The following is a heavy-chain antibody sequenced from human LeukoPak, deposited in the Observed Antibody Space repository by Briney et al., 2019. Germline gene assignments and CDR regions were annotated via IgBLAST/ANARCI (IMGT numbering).Heavy chain of an antibody. Sequence: PSETLSLTCTVSGGSISSSSYYWGWIRQPPGKGLEWIGSIYYSGSTYYNPSLKSRVTISVDTSKNQFSLKLSSVTAADTAVYYCARPHYDILTGYTRGYFDYWGQGTLVTVSS. D-gene: IGHD3-9*01. CDR3: ARPHYDILTGYTRGYFDY. CDR1: GGSISSSSYY. V-gene: IGHV4-39*01. CDR2: IYYSGST. J-gene: IGHJ4*02.